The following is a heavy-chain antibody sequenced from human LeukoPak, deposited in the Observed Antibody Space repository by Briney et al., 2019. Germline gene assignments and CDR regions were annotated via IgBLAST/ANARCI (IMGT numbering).Heavy chain of an antibody. CDR2: FCSRGYST. D-gene: IGHD6-25*01. J-gene: IGHJ4*02. Sequence: GGSLRLSCAPSGLILCIYDMSWVRQVPGRGLEWVSSFCSRGYSTHLAHSVKARLTLPRDYSKHSLSLQMNPARREDAAVYLCVKGPRPDLTAAHTVEFWGQGTLVTVSS. CDR3: VKGPRPDLTAAHTVEF. CDR1: GLILCIYD. V-gene: IGHV3-23*01.